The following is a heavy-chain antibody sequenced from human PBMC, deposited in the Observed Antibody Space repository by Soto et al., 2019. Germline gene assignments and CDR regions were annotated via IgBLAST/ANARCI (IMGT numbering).Heavy chain of an antibody. CDR3: ARERSSGWFDP. J-gene: IGHJ5*02. CDR2: MIPIFGKA. D-gene: IGHD6-25*01. Sequence: SVKVSCKASGGTFSSYAISWVRQAPGQGLEWMGWMIPIFGKANYAQKFQGRVTITRNTSTSTAYMELSSLRSEDTAVYYCARERSSGWFDPWGQGTLVTVSS. CDR1: GGTFSSYA. V-gene: IGHV1-69*05.